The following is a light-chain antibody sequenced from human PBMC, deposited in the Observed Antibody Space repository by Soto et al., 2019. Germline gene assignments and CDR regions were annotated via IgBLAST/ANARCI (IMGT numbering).Light chain of an antibody. CDR3: SSLASSNTWV. Sequence: QSALTQPPSASGSPGQSVTISCTGTSSDVGAYIYVSWYQQHAGKAPKLVIYEVTKRPSGVPDRFSGSKSANTASLTVSGLQAEDEADYYCSSLASSNTWVFGGGTKLTV. CDR2: EVT. V-gene: IGLV2-8*01. CDR1: SSDVGAYIY. J-gene: IGLJ3*02.